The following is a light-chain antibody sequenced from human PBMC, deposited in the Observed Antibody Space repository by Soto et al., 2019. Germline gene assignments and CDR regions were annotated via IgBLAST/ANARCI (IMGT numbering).Light chain of an antibody. CDR1: SSDVGGYNY. Sequence: QSALTQPPSASGSPGQSVTISCTGTSSDVGGYNYVSWYQQHPGKAPKLMIYEVSKRPSGVPDRFSGSKSGNTASLTVSGLQVEDEADYHCGSYTSATTWVFGGGTQLTVL. V-gene: IGLV2-8*01. J-gene: IGLJ3*02. CDR3: GSYTSATTWV. CDR2: EVS.